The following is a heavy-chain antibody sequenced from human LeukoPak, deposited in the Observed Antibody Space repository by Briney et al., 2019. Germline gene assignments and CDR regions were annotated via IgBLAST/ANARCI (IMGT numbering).Heavy chain of an antibody. D-gene: IGHD6-13*01. V-gene: IGHV1-2*02. CDR3: AIYPTIAAARHDGMDV. J-gene: IGHJ6*02. CDR2: INPNSGGT. Sequence: ASVKLSCKASGYTFTGYYMHWVRQAPGQGLEWMGWINPNSGGTNYAQKFQGRVTMTRDTSISTAYMELSRLRSDDTAVYYWAIYPTIAAARHDGMDVWGQGTTVIVSS. CDR1: GYTFTGYY.